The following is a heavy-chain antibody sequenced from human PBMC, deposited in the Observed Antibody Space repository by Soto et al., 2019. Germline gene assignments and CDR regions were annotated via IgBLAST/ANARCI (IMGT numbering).Heavy chain of an antibody. J-gene: IGHJ5*02. Sequence: QVQLQESGPGLVKPSETLSLTCTVSGGSISSYYWSWIRQPPGKGLEWIGYIYYSGSTNYNPSLKSRVTIYVDTSKNQFSLKLSSVTAADTAVYYCARGYCITTSCYDWFDPWGQGTLVTVSS. D-gene: IGHD2-2*01. V-gene: IGHV4-59*01. CDR3: ARGYCITTSCYDWFDP. CDR1: GGSISSYY. CDR2: IYYSGST.